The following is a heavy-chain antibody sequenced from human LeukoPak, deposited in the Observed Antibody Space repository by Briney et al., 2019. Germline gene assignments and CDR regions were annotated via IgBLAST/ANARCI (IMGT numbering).Heavy chain of an antibody. J-gene: IGHJ4*02. CDR2: IGPYNGNT. CDR3: ARDVGYLGSGDYDIPFDH. CDR1: GYSFTSYT. D-gene: IGHD3-10*01. V-gene: IGHV1-18*01. Sequence: GASVKVSCKTSGYSFTSYTMSWLRQAPGQGLEWMGWIGPYNGNTNYAQKFQGRVTLTTDTSTSTAYLDLRSLRSDDTAVYYCARDVGYLGSGDYDIPFDHWGQGTLVTVSS.